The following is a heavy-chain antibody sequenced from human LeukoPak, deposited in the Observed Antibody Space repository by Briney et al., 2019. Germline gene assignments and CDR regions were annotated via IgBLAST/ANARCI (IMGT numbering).Heavy chain of an antibody. Sequence: SETLSLTCAVYGGSFSGYYWSWIRQPPGKGLEWIGYIYYSGSTNYNPSLKSRVTISVDTSKNQFSLKLSSVTAADTAVYYCARGWGRSGYYYYYMDVWGKGTTVTVSS. D-gene: IGHD3-10*01. J-gene: IGHJ6*03. V-gene: IGHV4-59*01. CDR1: GGSFSGYY. CDR2: IYYSGST. CDR3: ARGWGRSGYYYYYMDV.